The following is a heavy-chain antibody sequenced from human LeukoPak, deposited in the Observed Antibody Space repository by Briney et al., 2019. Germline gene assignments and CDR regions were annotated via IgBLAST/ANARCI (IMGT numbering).Heavy chain of an antibody. Sequence: GALRLSCAASGFTFSSYWMHWVRQAPGKGLVWVSRINSDGSSTSYADSVKGRFTISRDNAKNTLYLQMNSLRAEDTAVYYCARDGGLRYFDWLDYWGQGTLVTVSS. CDR1: GFTFSSYW. V-gene: IGHV3-74*01. J-gene: IGHJ4*02. D-gene: IGHD3-9*01. CDR3: ARDGGLRYFDWLDY. CDR2: INSDGSST.